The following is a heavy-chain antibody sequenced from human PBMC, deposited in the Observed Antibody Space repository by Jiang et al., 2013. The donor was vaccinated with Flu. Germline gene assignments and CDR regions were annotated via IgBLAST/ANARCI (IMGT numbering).Heavy chain of an antibody. D-gene: IGHD6-13*01. CDR1: GGSFSGYY. J-gene: IGHJ6*04. Sequence: LLKPSETLSLTCAVYGGSFSGYYWSWIRQPPGKGLEWIGEINHSGSTNYNPSLKSRVTISVDTSKNQFSLKLSSVTAADTAVYYCASWYARNIYYYYYGMDVWGKGTTVTVSS. CDR3: ASWYARNIYYYYYGMDV. CDR2: INHSGST. V-gene: IGHV4-34*01.